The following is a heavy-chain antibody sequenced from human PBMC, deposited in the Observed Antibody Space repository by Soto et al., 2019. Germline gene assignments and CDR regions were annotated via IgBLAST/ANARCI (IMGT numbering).Heavy chain of an antibody. CDR2: IYWDDDK. CDR1: GFSLTTSGLG. V-gene: IGHV2-5*02. CDR3: AHRVLRTVFGLVTTTAIYFDL. Sequence: QITLNESGPTVVRPTETLTLTCRFSGFSLTTSGLGVGWIRQSPGKAPEWLALIYWDDDKRYSASLKSRLTITKDTSKNQVVLTLSDLDLTDTATYYCAHRVLRTVFGLVTTTAIYFDLWGQGTPVALSS. D-gene: IGHD3-3*01. J-gene: IGHJ4*02.